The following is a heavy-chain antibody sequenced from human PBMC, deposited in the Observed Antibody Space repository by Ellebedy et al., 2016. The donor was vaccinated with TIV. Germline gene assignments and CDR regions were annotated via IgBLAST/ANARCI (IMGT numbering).Heavy chain of an antibody. CDR2: IYYSGST. D-gene: IGHD6-6*01. Sequence: SETLSLTXTVSGGSISSSSYYWGWIRQPPGKGLEWIGSIYYSGSTYYNPSLKSRVTISVDTSKNQFSLKLSSVTAADTAVYYCARDSEEYSSSFPGRIWGQGTLVTVSS. CDR3: ARDSEEYSSSFPGRI. J-gene: IGHJ4*02. CDR1: GGSISSSSYY. V-gene: IGHV4-39*07.